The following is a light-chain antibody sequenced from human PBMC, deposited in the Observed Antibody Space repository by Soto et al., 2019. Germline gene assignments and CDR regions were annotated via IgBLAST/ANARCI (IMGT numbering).Light chain of an antibody. Sequence: EILLAQSPGTLSLSPGERATLSCRASQRVSNTYLACYQQKPGQAPRLLIYGVSSRATGIPDRFSGSGSGTDFTLTISRLEPEDFAVYYCQQYSSSPVTFGGGTKVDIK. CDR3: QQYSSSPVT. V-gene: IGKV3-20*01. J-gene: IGKJ4*01. CDR1: QRVSNTY. CDR2: GVS.